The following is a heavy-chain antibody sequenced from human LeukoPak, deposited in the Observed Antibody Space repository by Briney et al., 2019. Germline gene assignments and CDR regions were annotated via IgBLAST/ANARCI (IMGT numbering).Heavy chain of an antibody. D-gene: IGHD2-15*01. CDR2: IYYSGST. V-gene: IGHV4-39*01. CDR1: GGSISSSSYY. CDR3: ASGGSCSALCLGNY. Sequence: PSETLSLTCTVSGGSISSSSYYWGWIRQPPGKGLEWIGSIYYSGSTYYNPSLKSRVTISVDTSKNQFSLKLSSVTAADTAVYYCASGGSCSALCLGNYWGQRTLVTVSS. J-gene: IGHJ4*02.